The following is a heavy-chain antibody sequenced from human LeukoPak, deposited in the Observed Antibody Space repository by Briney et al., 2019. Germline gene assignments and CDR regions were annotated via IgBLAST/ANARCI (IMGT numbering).Heavy chain of an antibody. V-gene: IGHV3-30*18. Sequence: AGGSLRLSCAASGFTFSSYGMHWVRQAPGKGLEWVAVISYDGSNKYYADSVKGRFPISRDNSKNTLYLQMNSLRAEDTAVYYCAKLDYGDYVDAFDIWGQGTMVTVSS. CDR2: ISYDGSNK. D-gene: IGHD4-17*01. CDR1: GFTFSSYG. CDR3: AKLDYGDYVDAFDI. J-gene: IGHJ3*02.